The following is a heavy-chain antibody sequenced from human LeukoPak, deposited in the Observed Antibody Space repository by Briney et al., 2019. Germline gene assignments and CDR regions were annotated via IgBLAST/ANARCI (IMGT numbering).Heavy chain of an antibody. Sequence: PGGSLTLSCAASGFTFSSYEMNWVPQAPGKGLVWVSYISSSGSTIYYADSVKGRFTISRDNAKHSLYLQMNSLRAEDTAVYYCARKASYGSGSYFDYWGQGTLVTVSS. CDR3: ARKASYGSGSYFDY. CDR2: ISSSGSTI. CDR1: GFTFSSYE. J-gene: IGHJ4*02. D-gene: IGHD3-10*01. V-gene: IGHV3-48*03.